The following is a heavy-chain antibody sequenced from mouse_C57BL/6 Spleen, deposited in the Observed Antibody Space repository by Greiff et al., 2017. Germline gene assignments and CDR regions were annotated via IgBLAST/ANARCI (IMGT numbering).Heavy chain of an antibody. Sequence: LVESGPELVKPGASVKISCKASGYSFTDYNMNWVKQSNGKSLEWIGVINPNYGTTSYNQKFKGKATLTVDQSSSTAYMQLNSLTSEDSAVYYCARPRDGSSSWFAYWGQGTLVTVSA. CDR3: ARPRDGSSSWFAY. V-gene: IGHV1-39*01. J-gene: IGHJ3*01. D-gene: IGHD1-1*01. CDR1: GYSFTDYN. CDR2: INPNYGTT.